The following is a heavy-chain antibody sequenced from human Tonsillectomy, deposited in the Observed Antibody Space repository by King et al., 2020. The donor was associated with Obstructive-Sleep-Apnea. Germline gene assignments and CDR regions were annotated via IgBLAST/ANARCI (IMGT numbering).Heavy chain of an antibody. CDR1: GFTFSNYA. D-gene: IGHD6-13*01. Sequence: VQLVESGGYLVQPGESLRLSCSASGFTFSNYAMSWVRQAPGKGLEWVSVIRVSGDSTYYADSVKGRFTISRDNSKNTLYLQMNSLRAEDTAVYYCAKGPAQQLVPNYFDYWGQGTLVTVSS. J-gene: IGHJ4*02. CDR2: IRVSGDST. V-gene: IGHV3-23*04. CDR3: AKGPAQQLVPNYFDY.